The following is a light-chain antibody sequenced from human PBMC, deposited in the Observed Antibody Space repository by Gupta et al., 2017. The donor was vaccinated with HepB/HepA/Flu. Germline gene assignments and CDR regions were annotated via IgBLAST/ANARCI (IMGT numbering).Light chain of an antibody. CDR1: QSVSISY. CDR3: QQYGSSPRS. CDR2: GAS. Sequence: VLTQSPGTLSLSPGERATLSCRASQSVSISYLAWYQQKPGQAPRLLIYGASSRATCIPDRFSGSGSGTDFTLTISRLEPEDFAVYYCQQYGSSPRSCGQGTKLEIK. V-gene: IGKV3-20*01. J-gene: IGKJ2*04.